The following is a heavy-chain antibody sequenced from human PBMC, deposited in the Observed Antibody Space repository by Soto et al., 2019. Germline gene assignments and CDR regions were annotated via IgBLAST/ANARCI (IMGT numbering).Heavy chain of an antibody. CDR3: ARDTEGRSLSRLPQRHIGSYYYYYGMDV. D-gene: IGHD2-21*01. CDR1: GFTFSSYG. J-gene: IGHJ6*02. CDR2: IWYDGSNK. V-gene: IGHV3-33*01. Sequence: PGGSLRLSCAASGFTFSSYGMHWVRQAPGKRLEWVAVIWYDGSNKYYADSVKGRFTISRDNSKNTLYLQMNSLRAEDTAVYYCARDTEGRSLSRLPQRHIGSYYYYYGMDVWGQGTTVTVSS.